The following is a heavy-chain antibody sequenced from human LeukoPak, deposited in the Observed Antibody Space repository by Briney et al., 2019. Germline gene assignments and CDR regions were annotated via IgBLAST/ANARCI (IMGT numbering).Heavy chain of an antibody. V-gene: IGHV4-4*09. CDR1: GDSISSYY. CDR3: ARRRMLGVSGGCCWFDP. D-gene: IGHD3-16*01. Sequence: SETLSLTCTVSGDSISSYYWSWIRQPPGKGLEWIGYIHTSRSTNYNPSLKSRVTISVDTSKNQFSLKLSSVTAADTAVYYCARRRMLGVSGGCCWFDPWGQGTLVTVSS. J-gene: IGHJ5*02. CDR2: IHTSRST.